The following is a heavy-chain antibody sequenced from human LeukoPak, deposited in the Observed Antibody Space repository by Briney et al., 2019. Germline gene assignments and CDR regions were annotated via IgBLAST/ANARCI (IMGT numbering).Heavy chain of an antibody. CDR1: GFTFSGHW. D-gene: IGHD4-17*01. V-gene: IGHV3-7*01. Sequence: GGSLRLSCAASGFTFSGHWMSWVRQAPGKGLEWVASIRQDGSEKHYVDSVEGRFTISRDNAKNSLHLQMNSLRAEDTAVYYCAKEDYGDYCFDYWGQGTLVTVSS. J-gene: IGHJ4*02. CDR3: AKEDYGDYCFDY. CDR2: IRQDGSEK.